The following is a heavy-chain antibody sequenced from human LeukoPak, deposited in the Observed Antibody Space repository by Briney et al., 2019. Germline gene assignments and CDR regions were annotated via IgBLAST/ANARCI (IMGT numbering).Heavy chain of an antibody. V-gene: IGHV3-30*01. J-gene: IGHJ6*03. D-gene: IGHD3-3*01. CDR3: ASDAYYDFWSGYRYYYYMDV. CDR1: GFTFSSYA. CDR2: ISFDGSNK. Sequence: GRSLRLSCAASGFTFSSYAMHWVRQAPGKGLEWVAVISFDGSNKYCADSVKGRFTISRDNSKNPLYLQMNSLRAEDTAVYYCASDAYYDFWSGYRYYYYMDVWGKGTTVTVSS.